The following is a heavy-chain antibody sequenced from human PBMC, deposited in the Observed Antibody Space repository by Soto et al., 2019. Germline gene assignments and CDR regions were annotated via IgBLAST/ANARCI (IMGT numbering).Heavy chain of an antibody. CDR1: GGTFSNYA. J-gene: IGHJ4*02. Sequence: QVQLVQSGAEVKKPGSSVKVSCKASGGTFSNYAISWVRQARGQGLEWMGGIIPICGTRNYAQKFQGKITITADESTSTAYMELSSLRFEDTAVYYCVTRIVGASFDYWGQGTLVTVSS. CDR3: VTRIVGASFDY. D-gene: IGHD1-26*01. V-gene: IGHV1-69*01. CDR2: IIPICGTR.